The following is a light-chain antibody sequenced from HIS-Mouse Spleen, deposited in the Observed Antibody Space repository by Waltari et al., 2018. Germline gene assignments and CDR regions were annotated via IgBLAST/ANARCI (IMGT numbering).Light chain of an antibody. CDR3: QQYDNLPYT. CDR1: QDISNY. J-gene: IGKJ2*01. V-gene: IGKV1-33*01. Sequence: IQMTQSPSSLSASVGDRVTITCQASQDISNYLNWYQQKPGKATNLLTYDASNLETGVPSRFSGSGSGTDFTFTISSLQPEDIATYYCQQYDNLPYTFGQGTKLEIK. CDR2: DAS.